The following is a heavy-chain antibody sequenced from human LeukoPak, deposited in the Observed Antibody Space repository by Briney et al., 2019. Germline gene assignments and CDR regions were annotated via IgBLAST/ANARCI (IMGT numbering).Heavy chain of an antibody. D-gene: IGHD2-15*01. Sequence: SETLSLTCTVSGGSISSGGYYWSWIRQHPGKGLEWIGYIYYSGSTYYNPSLKSRVTISVDTSKNRFSLKLSSVTAADTAVYYCARVGCSGGSCYLDYWGQGTLVTVSS. CDR3: ARVGCSGGSCYLDY. J-gene: IGHJ4*02. CDR2: IYYSGST. V-gene: IGHV4-31*03. CDR1: GGSISSGGYY.